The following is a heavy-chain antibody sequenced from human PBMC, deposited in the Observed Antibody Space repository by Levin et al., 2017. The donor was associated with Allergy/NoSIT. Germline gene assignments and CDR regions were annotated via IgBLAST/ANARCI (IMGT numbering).Heavy chain of an antibody. CDR3: ASIDYYDSSGYHYYYGMDV. CDR2: LSSLFLP. CDR1: GGSISGSSYY. J-gene: IGHJ6*02. Sequence: LSCTVSGGSISGSSYYWGWIRQPPGKGLSFLFLLSSLFLPSSPPSLKSRVTISVDTSKNQFSLKLRSVTAADTAVFYCASIDYYDSSGYHYYYGMDVWGQGTTVTVSS. V-gene: IGHV4-39*01. D-gene: IGHD3-22*01.